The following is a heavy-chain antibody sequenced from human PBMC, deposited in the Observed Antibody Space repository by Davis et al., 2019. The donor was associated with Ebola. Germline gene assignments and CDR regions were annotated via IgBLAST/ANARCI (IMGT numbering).Heavy chain of an antibody. CDR1: GYTLTDLS. J-gene: IGHJ4*02. Sequence: AASVKVSCKVSGYTLTDLSMHWVRQAPGKGLEWMGGFDPEDGETIYAQKFQGRVTMTEDTSTDTAYMELSSLRSEDTAVYYCARLVGATSPYFDYWGQGTLVTVSS. D-gene: IGHD1-26*01. V-gene: IGHV1-24*01. CDR2: FDPEDGET. CDR3: ARLVGATSPYFDY.